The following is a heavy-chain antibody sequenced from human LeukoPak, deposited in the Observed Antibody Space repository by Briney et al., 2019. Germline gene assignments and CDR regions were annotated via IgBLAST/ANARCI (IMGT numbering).Heavy chain of an antibody. Sequence: GASVKVSCKASGYTFTSYDINWVRQAAGQGLEWMAWLNPNSANREYAPKFQGRVTLTRNTSVNTMYMEMSNLRSEDTAVYYCARGRWDGEGWYLDLWGRGTLVTVSS. V-gene: IGHV1-8*01. J-gene: IGHJ2*01. CDR1: GYTFTSYD. CDR2: LNPNSANR. CDR3: ARGRWDGEGWYLDL. D-gene: IGHD5-24*01.